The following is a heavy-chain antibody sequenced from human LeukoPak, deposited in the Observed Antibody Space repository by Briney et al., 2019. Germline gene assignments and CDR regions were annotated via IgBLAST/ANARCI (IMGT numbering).Heavy chain of an antibody. V-gene: IGHV3-48*03. D-gene: IGHD6-19*01. CDR3: ARRISGWYSGYMDV. J-gene: IGHJ6*03. CDR1: GFTFSSYE. Sequence: GGSLRLSCVVSGFTFSSYEMNWVRQAPGKGLEWVSYITSSASTTVYYANSVKGRFTISRDNAKSSLYLQMNILRAEDTAVYYCARRISGWYSGYMDVWGKGTTVTVSS. CDR2: ITSSASTTV.